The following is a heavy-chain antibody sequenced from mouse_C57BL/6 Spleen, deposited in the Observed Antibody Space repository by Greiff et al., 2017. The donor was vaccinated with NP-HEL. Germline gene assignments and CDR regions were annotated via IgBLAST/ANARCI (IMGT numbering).Heavy chain of an antibody. V-gene: IGHV1-47*01. D-gene: IGHD2-3*01. CDR1: GYTFTTYP. J-gene: IGHJ1*03. CDR3: ARSMMGDYDWYFDV. CDR2: FHPYNDDT. Sequence: VKLQESGAELVKPGASVKMSCKASGYTFTTYPIEWMKQNHGKSLEWIGNFHPYNDDTKYNEKFKGKATLTVEKSSSTVYLELIRLTSDDSAVYYCARSMMGDYDWYFDVWGTGTTVTVSS.